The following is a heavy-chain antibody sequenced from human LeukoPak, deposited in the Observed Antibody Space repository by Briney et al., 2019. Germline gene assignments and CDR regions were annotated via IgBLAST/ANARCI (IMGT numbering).Heavy chain of an antibody. V-gene: IGHV3-7*01. CDR3: AKESYVNYYYYYMGV. CDR2: IKQDGSEK. D-gene: IGHD3-10*02. CDR1: GFTFSSYW. J-gene: IGHJ6*03. Sequence: PGGSLRLSCAASGFTFSSYWMSWVRQAPGKGLEWVANIKQDGSEKYYVDSVKGRFTISRDNSKNTLYLQMNSLRAEDTAVYYCAKESYVNYYYYYMGVWGKGTTVTISS.